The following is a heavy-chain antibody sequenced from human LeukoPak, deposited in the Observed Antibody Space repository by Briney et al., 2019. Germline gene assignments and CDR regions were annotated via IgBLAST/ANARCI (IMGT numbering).Heavy chain of an antibody. CDR3: TREDY. CDR2: IIPNSGAT. Sequence: GASVKVSCKASGYTFTGYPILWVRQAPGQGLEWMGWIIPNSGATTYAQKFQGRVTMTRDTSISTAFMELSSLRYDDTVVYYCTREDYWGQGTPVTVSS. V-gene: IGHV1-2*02. CDR1: GYTFTGYP. J-gene: IGHJ4*02.